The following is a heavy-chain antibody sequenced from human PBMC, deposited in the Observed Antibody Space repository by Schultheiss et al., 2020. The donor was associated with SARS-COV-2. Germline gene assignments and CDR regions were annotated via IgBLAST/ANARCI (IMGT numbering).Heavy chain of an antibody. CDR3: ARRPINGGDAFDI. D-gene: IGHD3-10*01. CDR1: GYSFTSYW. CDR2: IYPGDSDT. J-gene: IGHJ3*02. V-gene: IGHV5-51*01. Sequence: KVSCKGSGYSFTSYWIGWVRQMPGKGLEWMGIIYPGDSDTRYSPSFQGQVTISADKSISTAYLQWSSLKASDTAMYYCARRPINGGDAFDIWGQGTMVTVSS.